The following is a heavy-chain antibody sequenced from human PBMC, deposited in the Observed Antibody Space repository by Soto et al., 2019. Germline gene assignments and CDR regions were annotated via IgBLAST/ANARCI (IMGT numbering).Heavy chain of an antibody. D-gene: IGHD2-2*01. CDR2: IYHSGST. V-gene: IGHV4-30-2*01. J-gene: IGHJ6*02. CDR3: ATGSSNYYYGMDV. Sequence: PSETLSLTCAVSGGSISSSGYSWSWIRQPPGKGLEWIGYIYHSGSTYYNPSLKSRVTISVDRSKNQFSLKLSSVTAADTAVYYCATGSSNYYYGMDVWGQGTTVTVSS. CDR1: GGSISSSGYS.